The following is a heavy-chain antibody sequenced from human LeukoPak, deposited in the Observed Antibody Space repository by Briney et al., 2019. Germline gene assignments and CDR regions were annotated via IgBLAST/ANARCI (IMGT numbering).Heavy chain of an antibody. V-gene: IGHV3-21*01. CDR2: ISSSSSYI. Sequence: PGGSLRLSCAASGFTFSSYSMNWVRQALGKGLEWVSSISSSSSYIYYADSVKGRFTISRDNAKNSLYLQMNSLRAEDTAVYYCARGSVEWELLTPNFDYWGQGTLVTVSS. CDR3: ARGSVEWELLTPNFDY. CDR1: GFTFSSYS. J-gene: IGHJ4*02. D-gene: IGHD1-26*01.